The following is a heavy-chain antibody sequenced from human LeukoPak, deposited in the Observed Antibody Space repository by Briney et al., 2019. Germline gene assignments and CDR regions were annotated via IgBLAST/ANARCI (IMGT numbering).Heavy chain of an antibody. CDR2: IYYSGST. CDR1: GGSISSGDYY. CDR3: ARVAYYDFWSGYYIDY. Sequence: SQTLSLTCTVSGGSISSGDYYLSWIRQPPGKGLEWIGYIYYSGSTYYNPSLKSRVTISVDTSKNQFSLKLSSVTAADTAVYYCARVAYYDFWSGYYIDYWGQGTLVTVSS. J-gene: IGHJ4*02. V-gene: IGHV4-30-4*08. D-gene: IGHD3-3*01.